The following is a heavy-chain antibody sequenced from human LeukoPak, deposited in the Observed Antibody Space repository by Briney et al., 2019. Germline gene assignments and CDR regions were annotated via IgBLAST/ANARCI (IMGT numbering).Heavy chain of an antibody. CDR2: ISAYNGNT. D-gene: IGHD3-10*01. CDR3: ARGRLLWFGELGSWFDP. CDR1: GYTFTSYD. Sequence: ASVKVSCKASGYTFTSYDINWVRQAPGQGLEWMGWISAYNGNTNYAQKLQGRVTMTTDTSTSTAYMELRSLRSDDTAVYYCARGRLLWFGELGSWFDPWGQGTLVTVSS. V-gene: IGHV1-18*01. J-gene: IGHJ5*02.